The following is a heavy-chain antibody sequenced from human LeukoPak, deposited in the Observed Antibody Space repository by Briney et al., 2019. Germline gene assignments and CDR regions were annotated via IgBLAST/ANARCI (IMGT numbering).Heavy chain of an antibody. CDR1: GYTFTGYY. D-gene: IGHD3-22*01. CDR3: ARTSFMYYYDSSGPLGY. CDR2: INPNSGGT. Sequence: ASVKVSCKASGYTFTGYYMHWVRQAPGQGLEWMGWINPNSGGTNYAQKFQGRVTMTRDTSISTAYMELSRLRSDDTAVYYCARTSFMYYYDSSGPLGYWGQGTLVTVSS. J-gene: IGHJ4*02. V-gene: IGHV1-2*02.